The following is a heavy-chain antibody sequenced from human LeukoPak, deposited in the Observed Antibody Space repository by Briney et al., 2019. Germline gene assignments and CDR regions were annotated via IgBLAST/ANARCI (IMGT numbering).Heavy chain of an antibody. CDR3: AKGGGRSSWYVNLDY. D-gene: IGHD6-13*01. CDR2: ISDSGGST. CDR1: GFTFSNYA. V-gene: IGHV3-23*01. J-gene: IGHJ4*02. Sequence: GGSLSLSCAASGFTFSNYAMYWVRQAPGKGLEWVSNISDSGGSTRYAGSVKGRFSISRDKSKNTLCLQMSSLGVEDTAVYYCAKGGGRSSWYVNLDYWGQGTLVTVYS.